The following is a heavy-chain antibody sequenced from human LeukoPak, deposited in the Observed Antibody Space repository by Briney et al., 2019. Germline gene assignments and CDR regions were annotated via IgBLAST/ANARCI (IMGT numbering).Heavy chain of an antibody. CDR1: GFTFSSAW. J-gene: IGHJ4*02. V-gene: IGHV3-7*01. CDR3: ADLGSRD. Sequence: GGSLRLSCAASGFTFSSAWMTWVRQAPGKGLEWVATIKDDGSDKYYVDSVKGRFTISRDNAKKSLWLQMNSLRVEDTAMYYCADLGSRDWGQGTLVTVSS. CDR2: IKDDGSDK. D-gene: IGHD3-16*01.